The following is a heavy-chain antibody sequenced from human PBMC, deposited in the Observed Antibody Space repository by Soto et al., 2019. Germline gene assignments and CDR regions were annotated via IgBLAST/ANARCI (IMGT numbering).Heavy chain of an antibody. Sequence: GGSLRLSCAASGFTFSSYGMHWVRQAPGKGLEWVAVIWYDGSNKYYADSVKGRFTISRDNSKNTLYLQMNSLRAEDTAVYYCARDRGYCSSTSCPYYYGMDVWGQGTTVTVSS. J-gene: IGHJ6*02. D-gene: IGHD2-2*01. CDR3: ARDRGYCSSTSCPYYYGMDV. CDR1: GFTFSSYG. V-gene: IGHV3-33*01. CDR2: IWYDGSNK.